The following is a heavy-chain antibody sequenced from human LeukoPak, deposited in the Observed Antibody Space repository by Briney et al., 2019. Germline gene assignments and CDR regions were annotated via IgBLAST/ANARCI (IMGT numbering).Heavy chain of an antibody. D-gene: IGHD3-16*02. V-gene: IGHV3-21*01. Sequence: GGSLRLSCAASGFTFSSYSMNWVRQAPGKGLEWVSSISSSSSYIHYADSVKGRFTISRDNAKNSLYLQMNSLRAEDTAVYYCAREVMITFGGVIVMRYFDYWGQGTLVTVSS. CDR3: AREVMITFGGVIVMRYFDY. CDR2: ISSSSSYI. J-gene: IGHJ4*02. CDR1: GFTFSSYS.